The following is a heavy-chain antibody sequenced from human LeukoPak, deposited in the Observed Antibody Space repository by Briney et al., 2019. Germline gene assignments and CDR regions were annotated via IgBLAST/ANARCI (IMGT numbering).Heavy chain of an antibody. V-gene: IGHV4-59*01. CDR1: GGSISSYY. CDR2: IYYSGST. Sequence: SETLSLTCTVSGGSISSYYWSWIRQPPGKGLEWIGYIYYSGSTNHNPSLKSRVTISVDTSKNQFSLKLSSVTAADTAVYYCASSSGYYGYWGQGTLVTVSS. D-gene: IGHD3-22*01. CDR3: ASSSGYYGY. J-gene: IGHJ4*02.